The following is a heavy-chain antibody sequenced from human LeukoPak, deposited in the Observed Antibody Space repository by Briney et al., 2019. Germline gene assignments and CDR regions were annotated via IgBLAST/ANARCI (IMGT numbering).Heavy chain of an antibody. CDR2: ISGSGGST. J-gene: IGHJ4*02. CDR1: GFTFSSYG. D-gene: IGHD3-10*01. CDR3: RGYYGSGRRPSLGY. Sequence: PGGSLRLSCAASGFTFSSYGMSWVRQAPGKGLEWVSAISGSGGSTYYADSVKGRFTISRDNSKNTLYLQMNSLRAEDTAVYYCRGYYGSGRRPSLGYWGQGTLVTVSS. V-gene: IGHV3-23*01.